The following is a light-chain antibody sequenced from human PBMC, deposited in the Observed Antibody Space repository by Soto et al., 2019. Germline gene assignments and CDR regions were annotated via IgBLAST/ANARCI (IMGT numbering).Light chain of an antibody. CDR3: SSYAGSNNFGV. Sequence: QSVLTQPPSASGSPGQSVTISCTGTSSDVGGYNYVSWYQQHPGKAPKLMIYEVSKRPSGVPDRFSGSKSGNTAPLTVSGLQAEDEADYYCSSYAGSNNFGVFGTGTKVTVL. CDR1: SSDVGGYNY. J-gene: IGLJ1*01. V-gene: IGLV2-8*01. CDR2: EVS.